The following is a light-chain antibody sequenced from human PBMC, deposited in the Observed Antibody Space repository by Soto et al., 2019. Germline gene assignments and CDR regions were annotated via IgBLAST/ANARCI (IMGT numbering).Light chain of an antibody. J-gene: IGLJ3*02. CDR3: LLSYTTTRAGV. Sequence: QAVVTQEPSLTVSPGGTVTLTCGSSTGAVTSGHYPYWFQQKPGQAPRTLIYDTNNKHSWTPARFSGSLLGGKAALTLSGAQPEDEADDYCLLSYTTTRAGVFGGGTK. V-gene: IGLV7-46*01. CDR1: TGAVTSGHY. CDR2: DTN.